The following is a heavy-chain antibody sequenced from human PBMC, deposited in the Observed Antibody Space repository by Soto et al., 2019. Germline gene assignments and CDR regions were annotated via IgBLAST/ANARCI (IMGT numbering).Heavy chain of an antibody. D-gene: IGHD3-3*01. CDR2: IKQDGSEK. V-gene: IGHV3-7*01. J-gene: IGHJ5*02. Sequence: PGGSLRLSCAASGFTFSSYWMSWVRQAPGKGLECVANIKQDGSEKYYVDSVKGRFTISRDNAKNSLYLQMNSLRAEDTAVYYCARDGPHYDFWSGYYINWFDPWGQGTLVTVSS. CDR3: ARDGPHYDFWSGYYINWFDP. CDR1: GFTFSSYW.